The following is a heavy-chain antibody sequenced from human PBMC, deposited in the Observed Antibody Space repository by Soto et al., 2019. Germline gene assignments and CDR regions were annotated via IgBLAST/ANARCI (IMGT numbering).Heavy chain of an antibody. J-gene: IGHJ5*02. CDR3: TGSAYGEMATIS. V-gene: IGHV3-15*07. Sequence: GGSLRLSCAASGFTFSNAWMNWVRQAPGKGLEWVGRIKSKTDGGTTDYAAPVKGRFTISRDDSKNTLYLQMNSLKTEDTAVYYCTGSAYGEMATISWAQGTLVTVSS. CDR2: IKSKTDGGTT. D-gene: IGHD3-10*01. CDR1: GFTFSNAW.